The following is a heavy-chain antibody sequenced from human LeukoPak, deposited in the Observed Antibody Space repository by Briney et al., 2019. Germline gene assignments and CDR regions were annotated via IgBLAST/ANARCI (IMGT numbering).Heavy chain of an antibody. D-gene: IGHD6-13*01. J-gene: IGHJ4*02. CDR3: LRDRGYRTCDC. CDR1: AFTFSNYW. CDR2: IKQDGSEK. V-gene: IGHV3-7*01. Sequence: GGSLRLSCAASAFTFSNYWMNWVRQAPGKGLEWVASIKQDGSEKYYVDSVKGRFTMSRDNAKNSLYRKMHALSPEDPAVYSCLRDRGYRTCDCWAQGTLVPVSS.